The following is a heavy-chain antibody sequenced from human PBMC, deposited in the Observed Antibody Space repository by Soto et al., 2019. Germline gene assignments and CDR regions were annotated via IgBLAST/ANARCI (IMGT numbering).Heavy chain of an antibody. D-gene: IGHD6-6*01. J-gene: IGHJ6*02. V-gene: IGHV3-53*01. CDR1: GFSVSSSD. Sequence: GGSLILSCAASGFSVSSSDMSWVRQVPGEGLEWVSVIYSGGSTHDADYVKGRFSVSRDTSKNTVDLQMNSLRVDDTAVYYCGTSSRKDYHFAMDVWGQGTAVTVSS. CDR2: IYSGGST. CDR3: GTSSRKDYHFAMDV.